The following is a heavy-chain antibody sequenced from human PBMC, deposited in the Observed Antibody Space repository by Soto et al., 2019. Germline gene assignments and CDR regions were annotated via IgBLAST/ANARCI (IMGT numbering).Heavy chain of an antibody. Sequence: QLQLQESGPGLVKPSETLSLTCTVSGGSISSSSYYWGWIRQPPGKGLEWIGSIYYSGSTYYNPSLKSRVTISVDTSKNQFSLKLSSVTAADTAVYYCASDRYGIGWYFAPLFSDYWGQGTLVTVSS. V-gene: IGHV4-39*01. CDR1: GGSISSSSYY. CDR3: ASDRYGIGWYFAPLFSDY. J-gene: IGHJ4*02. CDR2: IYYSGST. D-gene: IGHD6-19*01.